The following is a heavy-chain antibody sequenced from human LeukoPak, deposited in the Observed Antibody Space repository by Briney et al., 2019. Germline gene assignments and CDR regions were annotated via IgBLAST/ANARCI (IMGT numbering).Heavy chain of an antibody. CDR3: ARDLIAVAGIGWFDP. J-gene: IGHJ5*02. D-gene: IGHD6-19*01. V-gene: IGHV1-2*02. CDR1: GYTFTGYY. CDR2: INPNSGGT. Sequence: AASVKVSCKASGYTFTGYYMHWVRQAPGQGLEWMGWINPNSGGTNYAQKFHGRVTMTRDTSISTAYMELSRLRSDDTAVYYCARDLIAVAGIGWFDPWGQGTLVTVSS.